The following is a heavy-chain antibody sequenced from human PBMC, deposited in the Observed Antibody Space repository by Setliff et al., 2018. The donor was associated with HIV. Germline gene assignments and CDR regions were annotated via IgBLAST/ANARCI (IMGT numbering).Heavy chain of an antibody. J-gene: IGHJ4*02. CDR2: IHHSGTT. V-gene: IGHV4-38-2*02. Sequence: PSETLSLTCSVSGYSISSGYYWSWVRQPPGKGLEWIATIHHSGTTYYNPSLKSLVTISVGTSKNHFSLNVNSVTAADTAVYSCARYVSSGFYFDFWGQGTLVTVSS. CDR3: ARYVSSGFYFDF. D-gene: IGHD3-22*01. CDR1: GYSISSGYY.